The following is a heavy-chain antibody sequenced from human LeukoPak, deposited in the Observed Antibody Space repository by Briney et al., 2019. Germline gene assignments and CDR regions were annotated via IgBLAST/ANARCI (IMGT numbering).Heavy chain of an antibody. Sequence: ASVKVSCKASGYTFTSYGISWVRQAPGQWLEWMGWISAYNGNTNYAQKLQGRVTMTTDTSTSTAYMELRSLRSDDTAVYYCAREGTAYYDFWSGYYTGIDYWGQGTLVTVSS. CDR2: ISAYNGNT. V-gene: IGHV1-18*01. D-gene: IGHD3-3*01. CDR3: AREGTAYYDFWSGYYTGIDY. J-gene: IGHJ4*02. CDR1: GYTFTSYG.